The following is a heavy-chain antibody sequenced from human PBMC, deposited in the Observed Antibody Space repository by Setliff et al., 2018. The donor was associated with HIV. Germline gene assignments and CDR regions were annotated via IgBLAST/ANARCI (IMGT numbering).Heavy chain of an antibody. D-gene: IGHD4-17*01. Sequence: ASVKVSCKASGYIFSTYGISWVRQAPGQGIEWMGWISASNGNTHYAQKVQGRVTLTTDTSTNTAYMELRSLRSDDAAVYYCAKTTPQPHYYYYVDVWGKGTTVTVSS. CDR1: GYIFSTYG. V-gene: IGHV1-18*01. J-gene: IGHJ6*03. CDR2: ISASNGNT. CDR3: AKTTPQPHYYYYVDV.